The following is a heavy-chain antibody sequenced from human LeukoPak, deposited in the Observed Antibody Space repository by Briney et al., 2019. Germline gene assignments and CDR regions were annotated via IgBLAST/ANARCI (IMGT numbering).Heavy chain of an antibody. CDR3: ARHHGSGSYYYFDH. J-gene: IGHJ4*02. CDR1: GGSISNSSYY. V-gene: IGHV4-61*05. D-gene: IGHD3-10*01. Sequence: SETLSLTCPVSGGSISNSSYYWGWIRQPPGKGLEWLGDIYGSGSTDYNPSLKSRVTISGATSKTQLSLKLSSVTAADTAVYYCARHHGSGSYYYFDHWGQGTLVTVSS. CDR2: IYGSGST.